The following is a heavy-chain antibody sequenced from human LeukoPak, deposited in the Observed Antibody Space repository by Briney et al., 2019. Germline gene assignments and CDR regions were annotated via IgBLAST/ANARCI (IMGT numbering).Heavy chain of an antibody. CDR3: AKSADQLLSVFDY. J-gene: IGHJ4*02. CDR1: GFTFSSYA. D-gene: IGHD2-2*01. Sequence: PGGSLRLSCAASGFTFSSYAMSWVRQAPGKGLEWVSAISGTSGSTYSADSMKGRFTISRDNSKNTLYLQMNSLRAEDTAVYYCAKSADQLLSVFDYWGQGTLVTVSS. CDR2: ISGTSGST. V-gene: IGHV3-23*01.